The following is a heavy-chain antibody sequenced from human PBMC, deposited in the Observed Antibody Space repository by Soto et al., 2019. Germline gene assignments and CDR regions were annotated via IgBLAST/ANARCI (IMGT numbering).Heavy chain of an antibody. J-gene: IGHJ4*02. V-gene: IGHV3-7*01. Sequence: EVQLVESGGGLIRPGGSLRPSCAASGFTFSSYWMSWVRQAPGKGLEWVANIKQDGSEKYYVDSVKGRFTISRDNAKNSLYLQMSSLRAEDAAVYYCATDTLGLRYFDWSKTQPPDYWGQGTLVTVSS. CDR3: ATDTLGLRYFDWSKTQPPDY. CDR2: IKQDGSEK. CDR1: GFTFSSYW. D-gene: IGHD3-9*01.